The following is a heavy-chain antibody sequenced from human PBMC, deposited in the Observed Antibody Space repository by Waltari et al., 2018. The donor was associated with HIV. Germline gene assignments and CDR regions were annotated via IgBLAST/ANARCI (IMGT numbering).Heavy chain of an antibody. V-gene: IGHV3-72*01. CDR1: GFTFSDYY. CDR2: PRNKARDNTT. Sequence: VQLVESGGGLVQPGGSLRLSCATSGFTFSDYYLDWVRPAPGKGLEWVGHPRNKARDNTTAHATSVKGRFTISRDKSKTSLYLQSNSLTTGDMAVDFCARVPYSGGDYYFDYWGQGTLVTVSS. CDR3: ARVPYSGGDYYFDY. J-gene: IGHJ4*02. D-gene: IGHD2-21*02.